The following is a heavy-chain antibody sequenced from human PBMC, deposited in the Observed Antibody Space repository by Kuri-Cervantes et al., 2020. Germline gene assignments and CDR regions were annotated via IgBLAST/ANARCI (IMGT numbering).Heavy chain of an antibody. CDR2: FDPEDGET. J-gene: IGHJ6*02. CDR1: GYTFTSYA. D-gene: IGHD6-13*01. Sequence: ASVNVSCKDSGYTFTSYAMHWVRQAPGKGLEWMGGFDPEDGETIYAQKFQGRVTMTRDTSTSTFYMDLSSLRSEDTAVYYCARGSAVGHYYGMDVWGQGTTVTVSS. CDR3: ARGSAVGHYYGMDV. V-gene: IGHV1-24*01.